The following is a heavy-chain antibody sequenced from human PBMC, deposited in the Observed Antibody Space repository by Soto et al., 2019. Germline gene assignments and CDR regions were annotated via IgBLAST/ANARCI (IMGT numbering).Heavy chain of an antibody. CDR3: ARVGVCTSCYNRADYYYGMDV. V-gene: IGHV4-31*03. J-gene: IGHJ6*02. D-gene: IGHD2-2*02. CDR1: GGSISSGGYY. Sequence: SETLSLTCTVSGGSISSGGYYWSWIRQHPGKGLEWTGYIYYSGSTYYNPSLKSRVTISVDTSKNQFSLKLSSVTAADTAVYYCARVGVCTSCYNRADYYYGMDVWGQGTTVTVSS. CDR2: IYYSGST.